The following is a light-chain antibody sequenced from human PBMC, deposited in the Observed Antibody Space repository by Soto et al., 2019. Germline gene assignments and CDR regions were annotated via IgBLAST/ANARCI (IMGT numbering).Light chain of an antibody. CDR2: GAS. V-gene: IGKV3-20*01. J-gene: IGKJ4*01. Sequence: EIVLTQAPGTLSLSPGERANLSCRASQSVSSSYLAWYQQKPGQAPRLLIYGASSRATGIPDRFSGSGSGTDFTLTISRLEPEDFAVYYCQQYGSSPGLTFGGGTKVDIK. CDR3: QQYGSSPGLT. CDR1: QSVSSSY.